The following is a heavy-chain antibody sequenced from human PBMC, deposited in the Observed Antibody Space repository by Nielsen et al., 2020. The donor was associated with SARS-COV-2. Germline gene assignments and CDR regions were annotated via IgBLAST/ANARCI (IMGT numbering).Heavy chain of an antibody. V-gene: IGHV3-20*01. CDR3: ARVITKPSLLGGMDV. D-gene: IGHD3-16*01. CDR1: GFTFDDHG. Sequence: GESLKISCAASGFTFDDHGMSWVRQAPGKGLEWVSGINWNGVSTDYADSVKGRFTISRDNAKNSLYLQMNSLRAEDTALYHCARVITKPSLLGGMDVWGQGTTVTVSS. J-gene: IGHJ6*02. CDR2: INWNGVST.